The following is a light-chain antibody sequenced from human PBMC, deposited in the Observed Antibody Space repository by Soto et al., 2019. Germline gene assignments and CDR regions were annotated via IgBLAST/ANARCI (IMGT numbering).Light chain of an antibody. J-gene: IGLJ3*02. CDR2: SND. CDR3: AVWDDSLNAWV. V-gene: IGLV1-44*01. CDR1: TSNIGSNT. Sequence: QPVLTQPPSASGTPGQSVTISCSGSTSNIGSNTVNWYQQLPGTAPKLLVYSNDQRPSGVPDRFSASKSGTSAFLAISGLQSEDEADYACAVWDDSLNAWVFGGGTKLTVL.